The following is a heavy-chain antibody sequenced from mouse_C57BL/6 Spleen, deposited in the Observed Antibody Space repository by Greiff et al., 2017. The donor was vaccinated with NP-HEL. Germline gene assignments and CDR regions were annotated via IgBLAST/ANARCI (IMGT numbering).Heavy chain of an antibody. D-gene: IGHD3-3*01. J-gene: IGHJ1*03. CDR2: ISYDGSN. V-gene: IGHV3-6*01. CDR3: ASGGPRIWYFDV. CDR1: GYSITSGYY. Sequence: EVQLQESGPGLVKPSQSLSLTCSVTGYSITSGYYWNWIRQFPGNKLEWMGYISYDGSNNYNPSLKNRISITRDTSKNQFFLKLNSVTTEDTATYYCASGGPRIWYFDVWGTGTTVTVSS.